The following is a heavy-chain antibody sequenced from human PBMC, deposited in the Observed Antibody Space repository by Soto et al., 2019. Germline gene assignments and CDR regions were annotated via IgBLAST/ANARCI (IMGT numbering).Heavy chain of an antibody. CDR3: AEQYPSY. Sequence: QVQLVESGGGVVQPGRSLRLSCAASGFTFSSYAMHWVRQAPGKGLEWVAVISYDGSNKYYADSVKGRFTISRDNSKNTLYLQMNSLRAEDTAVYYCAEQYPSYWGQGTLVTVSS. J-gene: IGHJ4*02. CDR2: ISYDGSNK. CDR1: GFTFSSYA. V-gene: IGHV3-30-3*01. D-gene: IGHD2-2*02.